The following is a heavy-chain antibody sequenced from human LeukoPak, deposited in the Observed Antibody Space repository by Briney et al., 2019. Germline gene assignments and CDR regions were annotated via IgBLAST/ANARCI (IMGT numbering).Heavy chain of an antibody. CDR3: ARYQGGGSYSGNAFDI. Sequence: ASVKVSCKASGYTFTTYYMHWVRQAPGQGLEWMGWINPTSGGTNYAQKFQGRVTMTRDTSISTAYMELSRLRSDDTAVYYCARYQGGGSYSGNAFDIWGQGTMVTVSS. J-gene: IGHJ3*02. D-gene: IGHD1-26*01. CDR1: GYTFTTYY. V-gene: IGHV1-2*02. CDR2: INPTSGGT.